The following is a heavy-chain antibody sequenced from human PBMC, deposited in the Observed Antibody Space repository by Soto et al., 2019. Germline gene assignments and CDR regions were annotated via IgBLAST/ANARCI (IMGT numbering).Heavy chain of an antibody. J-gene: IGHJ4*02. V-gene: IGHV3-33*01. Sequence: PGGSLRLSCAASGFTFSSYGMHWVRQAPGKGLEWVAFIWYDGSHNYYADSVKGRFTISRDNSKNTLYLQMNSLTGEDTAIYYCARDNYRAGHIDHWVQETVVTVSS. CDR3: ARDNYRAGHIDH. D-gene: IGHD3-10*01. CDR1: GFTFSSYG. CDR2: IWYDGSHN.